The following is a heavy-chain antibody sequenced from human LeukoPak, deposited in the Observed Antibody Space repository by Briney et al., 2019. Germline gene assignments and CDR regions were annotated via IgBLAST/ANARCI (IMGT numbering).Heavy chain of an antibody. J-gene: IGHJ4*02. CDR1: GGSINSYY. CDR3: ARMVNGDIVVVPAATYYFDY. V-gene: IGHV4-59*08. CDR2: IYYSGST. Sequence: SETLSLTCTVSGGSINSYYWSWLRQPPGKGLEWIGYIYYSGSTYYNPSLKSRVTISVGTSKNQFALKLSSVTAADTAVNYYARMVNGDIVVVPAATYYFDYWGQGTLVTVSS. D-gene: IGHD2-2*01.